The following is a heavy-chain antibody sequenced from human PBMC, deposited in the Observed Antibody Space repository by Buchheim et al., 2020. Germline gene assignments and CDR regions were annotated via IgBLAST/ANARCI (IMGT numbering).Heavy chain of an antibody. Sequence: EVQLLESGGGLVQPGGSLRLSCAASGFTFSSYAMSWVRQAPGKGLEWVSAISGSGGSTYYADSVKGRFTISRDNSKNTLYLQMNSLRAEDTAVYYCPRNGGDYGGNEGRRYLDYWGQGTL. J-gene: IGHJ4*02. CDR3: PRNGGDYGGNEGRRYLDY. CDR2: ISGSGGST. D-gene: IGHD4-23*01. CDR1: GFTFSSYA. V-gene: IGHV3-23*01.